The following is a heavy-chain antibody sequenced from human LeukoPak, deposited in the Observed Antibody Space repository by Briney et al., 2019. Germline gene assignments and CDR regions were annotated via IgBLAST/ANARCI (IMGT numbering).Heavy chain of an antibody. Sequence: PSETLSLTCIVCGGSIGSYYWSWIRQPPGKGLEWIGYVYRSGSTNYSPSLKSRVAISVDTSKSQFSLKLNSVTAADTAVYYCAREGISGGFDYWGQGTLVTVSS. D-gene: IGHD3-10*01. CDR2: VYRSGST. CDR3: AREGISGGFDY. CDR1: GGSIGSYY. V-gene: IGHV4-59*01. J-gene: IGHJ4*02.